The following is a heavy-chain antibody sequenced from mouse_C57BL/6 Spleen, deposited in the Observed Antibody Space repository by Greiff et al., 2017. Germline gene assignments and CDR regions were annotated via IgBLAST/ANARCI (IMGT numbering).Heavy chain of an antibody. D-gene: IGHD4-1*01. J-gene: IGHJ2*01. Sequence: EVNVVESGGGLVQPGGSLSLSCAASGFTFTDYYMSWVRQPPGKALEWLGFIRNKANGYTTEYSASVKGRFTISRDNSQSILYLQMNALSAEDSATYYCARYFLNWDRRYFDYWGQGTTLTVSA. CDR3: ARYFLNWDRRYFDY. CDR2: IRNKANGYTT. V-gene: IGHV7-3*01. CDR1: GFTFTDYY.